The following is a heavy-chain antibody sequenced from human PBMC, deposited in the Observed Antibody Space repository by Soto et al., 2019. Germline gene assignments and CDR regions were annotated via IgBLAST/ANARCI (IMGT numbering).Heavy chain of an antibody. CDR2: ISGSGNYT. V-gene: IGHV3-21*06. CDR1: GFAFSTYS. J-gene: IGHJ4*02. CDR3: AREGINNYNEFYFDS. Sequence: GGSLRVSCAASGFAFSTYSMSWVRQSPGKGLEWVSSISGSGNYTHYADFLRGRFTISRDNAKTSLFLQMDSLRAEDTAVYYCAREGINNYNEFYFDSWGQGTVVTVSS. D-gene: IGHD4-4*01.